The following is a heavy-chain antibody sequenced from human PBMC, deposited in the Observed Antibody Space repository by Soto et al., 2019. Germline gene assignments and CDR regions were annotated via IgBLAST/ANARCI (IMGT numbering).Heavy chain of an antibody. Sequence: GGSLRLSCTVSGFAFNNYGINWVRRAPGQGLEWVSSIGKSDYTYYSDSVKGRFTISRDNAKNSVSLQMNTLRVEDTAVYYCAREDSIIIPAVSDFWGQGTLVTVSS. CDR2: IGKSDYT. D-gene: IGHD2-2*01. J-gene: IGHJ4*02. CDR1: GFAFNNYG. CDR3: AREDSIIIPAVSDF. V-gene: IGHV3-21*01.